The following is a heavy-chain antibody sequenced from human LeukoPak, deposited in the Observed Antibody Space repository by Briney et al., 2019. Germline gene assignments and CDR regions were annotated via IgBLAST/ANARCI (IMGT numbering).Heavy chain of an antibody. V-gene: IGHV4-4*02. CDR2: MSQSGST. CDR1: GGSIYSSNW. J-gene: IGHJ4*02. Sequence: SGTLSLTCTVSGGSIYSSNWWSGGRQPPGKGVEGIGEMSQSGSTHYDPSLTGRVTISVDKSNNQFSLTLNSATAADTAVYFCATHMTVSGTRGFDNWGQGTLVTVSS. D-gene: IGHD6-19*01. CDR3: ATHMTVSGTRGFDN.